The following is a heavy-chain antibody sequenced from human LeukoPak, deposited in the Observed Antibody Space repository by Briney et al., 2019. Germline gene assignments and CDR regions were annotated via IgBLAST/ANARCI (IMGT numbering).Heavy chain of an antibody. D-gene: IGHD1-26*01. J-gene: IGHJ3*02. CDR3: ATPYSGSYHGFDI. CDR2: IYYSGST. CDR1: GGSISSSSYY. V-gene: IGHV4-39*01. Sequence: SETLSLTCTVSGGSISSSSYYWGWIRQPPGKGLEWIGSIYYSGSTYYNPSLKSRVTISVDTSKNQFTLKLSSVTAADTAVYYCATPYSGSYHGFDIWGGQGTVVTVSP.